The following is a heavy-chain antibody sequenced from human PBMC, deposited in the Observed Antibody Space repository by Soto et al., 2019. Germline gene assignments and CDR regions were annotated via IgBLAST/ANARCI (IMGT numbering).Heavy chain of an antibody. CDR1: GFTFSGFS. D-gene: IGHD3-22*01. CDR2: IISSSSTI. V-gene: IGHV3-48*02. J-gene: IGHJ6*02. Sequence: QPGGSLRLSCAASGFTFSGFSMNWFRQAPGKGLEWVSYIISSSSTIYYADSVKGRFTISRDNGENSLHLQMNSLRDEDTAVYYCARVRIVAASKLYGMDVWGQGTTVTVSS. CDR3: ARVRIVAASKLYGMDV.